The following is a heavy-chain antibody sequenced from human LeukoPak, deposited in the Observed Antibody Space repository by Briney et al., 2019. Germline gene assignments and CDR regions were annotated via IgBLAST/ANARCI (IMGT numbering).Heavy chain of an antibody. Sequence: GGSLRLSCAASGFTFSSYAMSWVRQAPGKGLEWVSGINWNGGDTDYADSVKGRFTISRDNAKNSLYLQMNSLRAEDTALYYCAKSSGSVRHFYYYYMDVWGKGTTVTVS. CDR3: AKSSGSVRHFYYYYMDV. D-gene: IGHD1-26*01. CDR1: GFTFSSYA. V-gene: IGHV3-20*04. J-gene: IGHJ6*03. CDR2: INWNGGDT.